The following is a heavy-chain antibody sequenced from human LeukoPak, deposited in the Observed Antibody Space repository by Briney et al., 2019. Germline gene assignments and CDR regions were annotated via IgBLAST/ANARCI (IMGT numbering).Heavy chain of an antibody. Sequence: SQTLSLTCTVSGGSISSGSYYWSWIRQPAGKGLEWIGRIYTSGSTNYNPSLKSRVTISVDTSKNQFSLKLSSVTAADTAVYYCARGRGYSSSFADYWGQGTLVTVSS. CDR3: ARGRGYSSSFADY. CDR1: GGSISSGSYY. CDR2: IYTSGST. D-gene: IGHD6-6*01. V-gene: IGHV4-61*02. J-gene: IGHJ4*02.